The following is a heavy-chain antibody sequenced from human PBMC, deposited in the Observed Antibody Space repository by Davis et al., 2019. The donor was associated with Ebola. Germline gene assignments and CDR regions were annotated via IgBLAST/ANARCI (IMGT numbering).Heavy chain of an antibody. CDR1: GGTFSSYA. D-gene: IGHD2-15*01. CDR3: AALGYCSGGSCYHFDY. J-gene: IGHJ4*02. CDR2: IIPILGIA. Sequence: SVKVSCKASGGTFSSYAISWVRQAPGQGLEWMGRIIPILGIANYAQKFQGRVTITADKSTSTAYMELSSLRSEDTAVYYCAALGYCSGGSCYHFDYWGQGTLVTVSS. V-gene: IGHV1-69*04.